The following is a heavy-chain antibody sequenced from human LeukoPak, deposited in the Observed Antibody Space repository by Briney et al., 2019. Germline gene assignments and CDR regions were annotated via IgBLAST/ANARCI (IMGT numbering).Heavy chain of an antibody. CDR2: IYYSGST. V-gene: IGHV4-31*03. CDR3: ARGVLRYFDWLDAFDI. CDR1: GGSISSGGYY. D-gene: IGHD3-9*01. J-gene: IGHJ3*02. Sequence: SETLSLTCTVSGGSISSGGYYWSWIRQHPGKGLEWIGYIYYSGSTYYNPSLKSRVTISVDTSKNQFSLKLSSVTAADTAVYYCARGVLRYFDWLDAFDIWGQGTMVTVSS.